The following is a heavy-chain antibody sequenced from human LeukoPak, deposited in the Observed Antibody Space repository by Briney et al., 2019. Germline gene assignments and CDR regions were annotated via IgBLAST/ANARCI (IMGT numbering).Heavy chain of an antibody. Sequence: PSETLSLTCAVSGGSISSSNWWSWVRQPPGKGLEWIGEIFHSGSTNYNPSLKSRVTISVDTSKNQFSLKLSSVTAADTAVYYCARARYYYDSSGYYYVYYFDYWGQGTLVTVSS. V-gene: IGHV4-4*02. CDR2: IFHSGST. CDR1: GGSISSSNW. D-gene: IGHD3-22*01. CDR3: ARARYYYDSSGYYYVYYFDY. J-gene: IGHJ4*02.